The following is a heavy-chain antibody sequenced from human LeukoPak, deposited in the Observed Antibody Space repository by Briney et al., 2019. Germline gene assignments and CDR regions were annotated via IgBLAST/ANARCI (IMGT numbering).Heavy chain of an antibody. J-gene: IGHJ4*02. V-gene: IGHV3-7*01. D-gene: IGHD6-19*01. CDR2: IKQGGSEK. CDR3: SRGAGGWYVGFHY. Sequence: GGSLRLSCAASGFTFSSYWMHWVRQAPGKGLEWVASIKQGGSEKYYVDSVKGRFTISRDNAKNSLYLQMNRLRAEDTAVYYCSRGAGGWYVGFHYWVQGTVVTVSS. CDR1: GFTFSSYW.